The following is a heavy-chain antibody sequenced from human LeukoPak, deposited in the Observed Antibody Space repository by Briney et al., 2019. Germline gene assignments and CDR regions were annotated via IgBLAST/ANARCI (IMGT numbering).Heavy chain of an antibody. CDR1: GFSFSSYG. CDR2: IRYDGSNK. Sequence: GGSLRLSCAASGFSFSSYGMYWVRQAPGKGLEWVAFIRYDGSNKCYADSVKGRFTISRDNSKNTLYLQMNSLRAEDTAVYYCAELGITMIGGVWGKGTTVTISS. V-gene: IGHV3-30*02. J-gene: IGHJ6*04. CDR3: AELGITMIGGV. D-gene: IGHD3-10*02.